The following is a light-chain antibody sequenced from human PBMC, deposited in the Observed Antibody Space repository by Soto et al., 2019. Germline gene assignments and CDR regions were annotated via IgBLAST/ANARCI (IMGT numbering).Light chain of an antibody. CDR3: ISDFGSSMWV. J-gene: IGLJ3*02. V-gene: IGLV2-8*01. CDR2: DVN. Sequence: QSALTQPPSASGSPGQSVTISCTGTSSDVGVYNYVSWYQQHPGKAPKLMIYDVNKRPSGVPDRFSGSKSGNTASLTVSGHQVEDDAAYCWISDFGSSMWVYGGG. CDR1: SSDVGVYNY.